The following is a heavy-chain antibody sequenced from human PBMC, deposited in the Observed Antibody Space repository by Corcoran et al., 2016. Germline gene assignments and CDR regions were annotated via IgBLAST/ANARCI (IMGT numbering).Heavy chain of an antibody. CDR3: ARGGGTTVTSYYYYGMDV. D-gene: IGHD4-4*01. Sequence: QVQLVQSGAEVKKPGSSVKVSCKASGGTFSSYAISWVRQAPGQGLEWMGGIIPIFGTANYAQKFQGRVTITADESTSTAYMELSSLRSEDTAVYYCARGGGTTVTSYYYYGMDVWGQGTTVTVSS. J-gene: IGHJ6*02. CDR2: IIPIFGTA. CDR1: GGTFSSYA. V-gene: IGHV1-69*12.